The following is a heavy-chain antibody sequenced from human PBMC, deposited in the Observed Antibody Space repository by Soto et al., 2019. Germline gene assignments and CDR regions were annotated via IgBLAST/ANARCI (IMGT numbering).Heavy chain of an antibody. J-gene: IGHJ3*02. Sequence: QVQLQQWGAGLLKPSETLSLTCAVYGGSFSGYYWSWIRQPPGKGLEWIGEINHSGSTNYNPSLTSRATISVDTSKNQFPLKLSSVTAADTAVYYCARSGPRVDSGYDRVGAFDIWGQGTMVTVSS. CDR2: INHSGST. CDR1: GGSFSGYY. V-gene: IGHV4-34*01. CDR3: ARSGPRVDSGYDRVGAFDI. D-gene: IGHD5-12*01.